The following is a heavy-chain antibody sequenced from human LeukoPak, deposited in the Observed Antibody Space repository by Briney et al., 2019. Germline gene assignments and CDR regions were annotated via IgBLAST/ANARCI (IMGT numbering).Heavy chain of an antibody. Sequence: SETLSLTCTVSGGSISSGGYYWSWIRQPPGKGLEWIGYIYHSGSTYYNPSLKSRVTISVDRSKNQFSLKLSSVTAADTAVYYCATLIGDPSTTGTSDYWGQGTLVTVSS. J-gene: IGHJ4*02. CDR3: ATLIGDPSTTGTSDY. CDR2: IYHSGST. V-gene: IGHV4-30-2*01. CDR1: GGSISSGGYY. D-gene: IGHD1-1*01.